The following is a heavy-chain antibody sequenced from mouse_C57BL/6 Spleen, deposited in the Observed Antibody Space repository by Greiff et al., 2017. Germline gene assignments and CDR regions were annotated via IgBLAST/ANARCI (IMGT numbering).Heavy chain of an antibody. Sequence: QVQLQQPGAELVMPGASVKLSCKASGYTFTSYWMHWVKQRPGQGLEWIGEIDPSDSYTNYTQKFKGKSTLTVDKSSSTAYMQLSSLTSEGSAVYYCARHYGSSYGYFEVWGTGTTVTVSS. CDR3: ARHYGSSYGYFEV. CDR2: IDPSDSYT. D-gene: IGHD1-1*01. J-gene: IGHJ1*03. V-gene: IGHV1-69*01. CDR1: GYTFTSYW.